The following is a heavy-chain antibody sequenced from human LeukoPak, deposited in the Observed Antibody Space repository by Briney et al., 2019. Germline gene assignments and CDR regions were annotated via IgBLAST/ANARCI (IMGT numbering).Heavy chain of an antibody. V-gene: IGHV3-30*04. J-gene: IGHJ3*02. CDR1: GFTFSSYA. CDR2: ISYDGSNK. CDR3: ARGFITMVRGASDAFDI. D-gene: IGHD3-10*01. Sequence: GGSLRLSCAASGFTFSSYAMHWVRQAPGKGLEWVAVISYDGSNKYYADSVKGRFTISRDNSKNTLYLQMNSLRAEDTAVYYCARGFITMVRGASDAFDIWGQGTMVTVSS.